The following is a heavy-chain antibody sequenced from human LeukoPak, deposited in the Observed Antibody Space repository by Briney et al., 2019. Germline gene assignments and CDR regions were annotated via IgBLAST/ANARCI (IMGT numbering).Heavy chain of an antibody. J-gene: IGHJ6*03. Sequence: GGSLRLSCAASGLTFSDYYMSWIRQAPGKGLECVSYISGSGSIIYYADSVKGRFPISRDNAKTSLQLQMTNLNDEATDVYYYARARHDSSGYYYHYYYMDVCGKGTTVPVTS. D-gene: IGHD3-22*01. CDR3: ARARHDSSGYYYHYYYMDV. V-gene: IGHV3-11*01. CDR2: ISGSGSII. CDR1: GLTFSDYY.